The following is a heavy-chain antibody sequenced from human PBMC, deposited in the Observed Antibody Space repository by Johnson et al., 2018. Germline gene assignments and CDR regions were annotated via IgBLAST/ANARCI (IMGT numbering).Heavy chain of an antibody. CDR1: GGSINSYY. Sequence: QVQLQESGPGLVKPSETLSLTCAVSGGSINSYYWTWIRQPPGKGLEWIGYIYYRGNTNYNPSFKSRVTISVDTSRNQFSLKLSSVTAADPAVYYCARDCDSSSWTLGGFDVWGQGIMVTVSS. J-gene: IGHJ3*01. CDR2: IYYRGNT. CDR3: ARDCDSSSWTLGGFDV. D-gene: IGHD6-13*01. V-gene: IGHV4-59*01.